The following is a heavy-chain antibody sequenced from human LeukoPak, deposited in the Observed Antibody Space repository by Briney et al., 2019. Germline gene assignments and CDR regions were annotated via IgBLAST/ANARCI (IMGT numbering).Heavy chain of an antibody. J-gene: IGHJ6*03. CDR2: ISYSGDT. D-gene: IGHD3-22*01. V-gene: IGHV4-39*07. Sequence: SETLSLTCTVSGDSITNVNYFWGWFRQPPGKGLEWLGTISYSGDTHYSPSLKSRLTISMDTSKNQFSLKLSSVTAADTAVYYCARLNYYDSSGYLVDYYYYYMDVWGKGTTVTVSS. CDR1: GDSITNVNYF. CDR3: ARLNYYDSSGYLVDYYYYYMDV.